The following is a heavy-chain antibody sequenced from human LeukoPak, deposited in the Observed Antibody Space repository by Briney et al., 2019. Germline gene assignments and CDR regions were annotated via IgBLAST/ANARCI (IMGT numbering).Heavy chain of an antibody. CDR2: ISHSGST. Sequence: SETLSLTSAVSRYSIISGYYWAWIRQPPGKGLEWIGSISHSGSTLYNPSLRRRVTISLETSKHQFSLTMRSVTAAATPAYYCARHPDSSGYYIGYWGQGTLVTVSS. J-gene: IGHJ4*02. V-gene: IGHV4-38-2*01. CDR1: RYSIISGYY. D-gene: IGHD3-22*01. CDR3: ARHPDSSGYYIGY.